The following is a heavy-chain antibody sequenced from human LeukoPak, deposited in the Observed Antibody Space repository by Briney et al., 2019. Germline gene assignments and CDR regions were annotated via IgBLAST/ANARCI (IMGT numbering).Heavy chain of an antibody. V-gene: IGHV1-18*01. CDR2: ISAYNGNT. D-gene: IGHD2-2*01. Sequence: ASVKVSCKASGYTFTSYGISWVRQAPGQGLEGRGWISAYNGNTNYAQKLQGRVTMTTDTSTSTAYMELRSLRSDDTAVYYCARGAQYCSSTSCYLFDYWGQGTLVTVSS. CDR1: GYTFTSYG. CDR3: ARGAQYCSSTSCYLFDY. J-gene: IGHJ4*02.